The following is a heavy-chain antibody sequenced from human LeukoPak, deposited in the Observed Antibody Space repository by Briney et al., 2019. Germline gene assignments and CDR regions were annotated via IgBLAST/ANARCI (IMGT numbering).Heavy chain of an antibody. CDR2: IYYTGST. Sequence: SETLSLTCTISGGSISSYFWSWIRQPPGKGLEWIGYIYYTGSTNYNPSLKSRVIISLDTSKNQFSLKLSSVTAADTAVYYCARAIPGDYGDYFHFDYWGQGTLVTVSS. V-gene: IGHV4-59*01. CDR1: GGSISSYF. J-gene: IGHJ4*02. CDR3: ARAIPGDYGDYFHFDY. D-gene: IGHD4-17*01.